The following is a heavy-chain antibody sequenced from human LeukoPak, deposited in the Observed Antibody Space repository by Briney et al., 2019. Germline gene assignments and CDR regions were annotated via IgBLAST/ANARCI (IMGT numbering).Heavy chain of an antibody. CDR1: GFTFSSYG. D-gene: IGHD6-19*01. V-gene: IGHV3-30*18. J-gene: IGHJ5*02. CDR3: AKGTAVAGSNWFDP. Sequence: GGSLRLSCAASGFTFSSYGMHWVRQAPGKGLEWVAVISYDGSNKYYADSVKGRFTISRDNSKNTLYLQMNSLRAEDTAVYYCAKGTAVAGSNWFDPWGQGTLVTVSS. CDR2: ISYDGSNK.